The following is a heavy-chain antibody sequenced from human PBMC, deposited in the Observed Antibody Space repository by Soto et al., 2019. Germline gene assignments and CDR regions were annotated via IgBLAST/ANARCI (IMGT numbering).Heavy chain of an antibody. D-gene: IGHD1-26*01. CDR1: GCSFSSYA. CDR2: ISGSGGST. CDR3: AKHPLGDSGSYDDAFDS. V-gene: IGHV3-23*01. J-gene: IGHJ3*02. Sequence: GTLRLSWAAAGCSFSSYAMSWVRQAPGRGLEWVSAISGSGGSTYYADSVKGRFTISRDNSKNTLYLQMNSLRAEDTAVYYCAKHPLGDSGSYDDAFDSWGQGTMVTVSS.